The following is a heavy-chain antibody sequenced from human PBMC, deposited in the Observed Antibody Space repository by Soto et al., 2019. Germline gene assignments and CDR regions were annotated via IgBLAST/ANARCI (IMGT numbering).Heavy chain of an antibody. CDR2: IIPIFGTA. Sequence: SVNVSCKASGGTFIIYDISWVRQAPGQGLEWMGGIIPIFGTANYAQKFQGRVTITADESTSTAYMELSSLRSEDTAVYYCAREMEPTYNWFDPWGQGTLVTVSS. J-gene: IGHJ5*02. V-gene: IGHV1-69*13. D-gene: IGHD1-1*01. CDR3: AREMEPTYNWFDP. CDR1: GGTFIIYD.